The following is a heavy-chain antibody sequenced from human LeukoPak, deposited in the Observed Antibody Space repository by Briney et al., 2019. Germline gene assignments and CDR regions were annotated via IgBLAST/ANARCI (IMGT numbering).Heavy chain of an antibody. CDR2: IKQDGSEK. V-gene: IGHV3-7*01. J-gene: IGHJ6*02. Sequence: GGSLRLSCAASGFTFSSYWMSWVRQAPGKGLEWVANIKQDGSEKYYVDSVKGRFTISRDNAKNSLYLQMNSLRAEDTAVYYCARDPARYYDSSGDDSYYYYYGMDIWGQGTTVTVSS. CDR3: ARDPARYYDSSGDDSYYYYYGMDI. D-gene: IGHD3-22*01. CDR1: GFTFSSYW.